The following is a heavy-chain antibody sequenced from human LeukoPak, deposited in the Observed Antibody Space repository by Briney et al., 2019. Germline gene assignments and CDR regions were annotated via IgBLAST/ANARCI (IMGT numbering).Heavy chain of an antibody. D-gene: IGHD6-19*01. CDR3: ARVVAVAASRGAFDI. CDR2: INPNSGGT. J-gene: IGHJ3*02. Sequence: ASVKVSCKASGYTFTGYYMHWVRQAPGQGPGWMGWINPNSGGTNYAEKFQGRVTMTRDTSISTAYMELSRLRSDDTAVYYCARVVAVAASRGAFDIWGQGTMVTVSS. V-gene: IGHV1-2*02. CDR1: GYTFTGYY.